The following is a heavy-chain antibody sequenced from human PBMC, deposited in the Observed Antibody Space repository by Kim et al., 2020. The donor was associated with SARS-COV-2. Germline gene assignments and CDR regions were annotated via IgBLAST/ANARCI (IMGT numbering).Heavy chain of an antibody. J-gene: IGHJ4*02. D-gene: IGHD4-17*01. V-gene: IGHV3-23*01. CDR3: AKGHDYGDYDYFDY. Sequence: ADSAKGRFTISRDNSKNTLYLQMNSLRAEDTAVYYCAKGHDYGDYDYFDYWGQGTLVTVSS.